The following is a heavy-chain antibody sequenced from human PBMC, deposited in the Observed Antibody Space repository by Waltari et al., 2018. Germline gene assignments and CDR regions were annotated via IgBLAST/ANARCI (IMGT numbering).Heavy chain of an antibody. CDR2: IIPYVGTS. D-gene: IGHD2-15*01. J-gene: IGHJ4*02. CDR1: GGAFSNFA. Sequence: QVQLAQSGAEVKKPGSSVQVSCKVSGGAFSNFAISWVRQAPGQGLEWLGGIIPYVGTSNSAQKFQDRVTIIADESTSTAYMELKNLRSEDTAVYYCARVSDIDLGGSYDYWGQGTLVTVSS. V-gene: IGHV1-69*12. CDR3: ARVSDIDLGGSYDY.